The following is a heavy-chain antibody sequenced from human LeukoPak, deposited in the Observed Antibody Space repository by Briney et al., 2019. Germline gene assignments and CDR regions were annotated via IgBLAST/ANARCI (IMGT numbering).Heavy chain of an antibody. V-gene: IGHV3-30-3*01. CDR3: ARDGGEQWTLDY. CDR2: ISYDGSNK. Sequence: GGSLRLSCAASGFTFSSYAMHWVRQAPGKGLEWVAVISYDGSNKYYADSVKGRFTISRDNSKNTLYLQVNSLRAEDTAVYYCARDGGEQWTLDYWGQGTLVTVSS. CDR1: GFTFSSYA. D-gene: IGHD6-19*01. J-gene: IGHJ4*02.